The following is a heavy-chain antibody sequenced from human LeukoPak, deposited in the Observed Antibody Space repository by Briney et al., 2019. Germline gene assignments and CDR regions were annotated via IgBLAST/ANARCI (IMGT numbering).Heavy chain of an antibody. J-gene: IGHJ4*02. D-gene: IGHD2-2*01. CDR2: ISGTSSYI. V-gene: IGHV3-21*01. CDR1: GFTFSTYS. CDR3: AKELGAVGYCSSTRCYPFDY. Sequence: PGGSLRLSCAASGFTFSTYSMNWVRQAPGKGLEWVSSISGTSSYIYYADSVKGRFTISRDNSKNTLYLQMNSLRAEDTAVYYCAKELGAVGYCSSTRCYPFDYWGQGTLVTVSS.